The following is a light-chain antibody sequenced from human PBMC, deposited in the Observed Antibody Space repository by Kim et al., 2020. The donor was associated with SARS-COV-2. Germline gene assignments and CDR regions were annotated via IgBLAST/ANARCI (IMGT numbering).Light chain of an antibody. CDR2: TNN. CDR3: ATWDGSLNGWV. Sequence: QSVLTQPPSASGTPGQRVTISCSGSTSNIGSYTVNWYQHLPGTAPKLLIYTNNQRPSGVPDRFSGSKSGTSASLAISGLQCEDEADYFCATWDGSLNGWVFGGGTQLTVL. CDR1: TSNIGSYT. J-gene: IGLJ3*02. V-gene: IGLV1-44*01.